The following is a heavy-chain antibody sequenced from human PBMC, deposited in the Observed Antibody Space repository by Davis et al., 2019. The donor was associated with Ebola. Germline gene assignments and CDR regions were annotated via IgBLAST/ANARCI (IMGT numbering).Heavy chain of an antibody. D-gene: IGHD6-13*01. V-gene: IGHV1-3*01. CDR1: GYTFTSYA. Sequence: AASVQVSCKASGYTFTSYAMHWVRQAPGQRLEWMGWINAGNGNTKYSQKFQGRVTITRDTSASTAYMELSSLRSEDTAVYYCARGNPGIAAAANWFDPWGQGTLVTVSS. CDR3: ARGNPGIAAAANWFDP. CDR2: INAGNGNT. J-gene: IGHJ5*02.